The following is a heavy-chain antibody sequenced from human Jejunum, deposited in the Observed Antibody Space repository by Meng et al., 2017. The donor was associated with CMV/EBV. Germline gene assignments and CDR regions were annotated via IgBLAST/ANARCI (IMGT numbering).Heavy chain of an antibody. V-gene: IGHV3-21*01. CDR3: TRGGWRYSFGSFDY. J-gene: IGHJ4*02. Sequence: SGFTFSRYAMNWVRQAQGKGLEWVSFIGSSGRTIYCAESVKDRFTISRDNAKNSLYLQMNNLTVEDTAMYYCTRGGWRYSFGSFDYWGQGALVTVSS. CDR1: GFTFSRYA. D-gene: IGHD5-18*01. CDR2: IGSSGRTI.